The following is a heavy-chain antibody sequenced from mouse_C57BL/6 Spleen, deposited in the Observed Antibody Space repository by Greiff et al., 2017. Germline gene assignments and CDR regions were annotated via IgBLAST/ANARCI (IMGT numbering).Heavy chain of an antibody. Sequence: VQLHQSGAELARPGASVKLSCTASGYTFTSYGISWVKQRTGQGLEWIGEIYPRRGNTYYNEKFKGQATLTADKSSSTAYMELRSLTSDDSAVYFCARGSYYSNSYYFDYWRQGTTLTVSS. CDR2: IYPRRGNT. D-gene: IGHD2-5*01. V-gene: IGHV1-81*01. CDR1: GYTFTSYG. CDR3: ARGSYYSNSYYFDY. J-gene: IGHJ2*01.